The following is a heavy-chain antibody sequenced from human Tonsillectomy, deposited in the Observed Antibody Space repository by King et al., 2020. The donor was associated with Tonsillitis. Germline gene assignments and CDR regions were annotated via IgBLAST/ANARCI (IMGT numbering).Heavy chain of an antibody. CDR1: GGSITSSY. CDR2: LFHSGST. CDR3: ARGGGLLDV. D-gene: IGHD3-16*01. J-gene: IGHJ6*04. V-gene: IGHV4-59*01. Sequence: VQLQESGPGLVRPSETLSLACSVSGGSITSSYWSWIRQPPGKGLEWIGYLFHSGSTDYSPSLKIRVTMSVDTSKNQFSLKLSSVTTADTAVYYCARGGGLLDVWGKGTTVTVSS.